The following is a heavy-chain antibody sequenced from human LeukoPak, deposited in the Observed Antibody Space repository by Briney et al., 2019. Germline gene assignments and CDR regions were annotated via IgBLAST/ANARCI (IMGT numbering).Heavy chain of an antibody. V-gene: IGHV3-66*01. CDR2: IYSGGST. CDR1: GFTVSSNY. CDR3: ARGAVAGHRSYYFDY. Sequence: PGGSLRLSCAASGFTVSSNYMSWVRQAPGKGLEWVSVIYSGGSTYYADSVKGRFTISRDNSKNTLYLQMNSLRAEDTAVYYCARGAVAGHRSYYFDYWGQGTLVTVPS. J-gene: IGHJ4*02. D-gene: IGHD6-19*01.